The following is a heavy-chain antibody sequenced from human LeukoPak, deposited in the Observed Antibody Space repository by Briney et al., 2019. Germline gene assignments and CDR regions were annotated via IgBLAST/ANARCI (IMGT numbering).Heavy chain of an antibody. Sequence: GGSLRLSCAASGFTFSSYSMNWVRQAPGKGLEWVSYISSSSSTIYYTDSVKGRFTISRDNAKNSLYLQMNSLRAEDTAVYYCARDQHYGSGSYSWGQGTLVTVSS. V-gene: IGHV3-48*01. CDR2: ISSSSSTI. D-gene: IGHD3-10*01. CDR3: ARDQHYGSGSYS. CDR1: GFTFSSYS. J-gene: IGHJ4*02.